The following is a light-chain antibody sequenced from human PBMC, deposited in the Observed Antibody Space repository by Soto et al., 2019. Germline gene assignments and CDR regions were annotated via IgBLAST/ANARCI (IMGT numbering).Light chain of an antibody. J-gene: IGKJ1*01. CDR3: QQYYSTLRT. Sequence: DIVMTQSPDSLAVSLGERATINCKSSQSGLYSSNNKNYLAWYQQKPGQPPKLLIYWASTRESGVPDRFSGSGSGTDFTLTISSLQAEDVAVYYCQQYYSTLRTFGHGTKVEIK. V-gene: IGKV4-1*01. CDR1: QSGLYSSNNKNY. CDR2: WAS.